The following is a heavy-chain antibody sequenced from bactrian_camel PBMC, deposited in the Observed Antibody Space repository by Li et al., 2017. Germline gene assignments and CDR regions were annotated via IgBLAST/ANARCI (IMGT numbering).Heavy chain of an antibody. D-gene: IGHD5*01. Sequence: HVQLVESGGAAVQAGGSLTLSCVVSGVDYSTFCMAWFRQAPGKEREGVATIDMDGPTNYTESVKGRFTISQDNAANRMYLQMNSLKPDDTAMYYCVARDSSLCYGWGSSPPVTRDKGPRSPSP. V-gene: IGHV3S53*01. CDR1: GVDYSTFC. J-gene: IGHJ4*01. CDR2: IDMDGPT.